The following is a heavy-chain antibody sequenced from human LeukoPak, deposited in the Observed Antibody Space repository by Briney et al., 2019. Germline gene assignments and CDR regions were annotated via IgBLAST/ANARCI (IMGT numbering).Heavy chain of an antibody. CDR1: GYTFTGYY. D-gene: IGHD6-19*01. Sequence: ASVKVSCKASGYTFTGYYMHWVRQAPGQGLEWMGWINPNSGGTNYAQKFQGRVTMTRDTSISTAYMELRSLRSDDTAVYYCAREGGYSSGSGFSPYYFDYWGQGTLVTVSS. CDR2: INPNSGGT. J-gene: IGHJ4*02. V-gene: IGHV1-2*02. CDR3: AREGGYSSGSGFSPYYFDY.